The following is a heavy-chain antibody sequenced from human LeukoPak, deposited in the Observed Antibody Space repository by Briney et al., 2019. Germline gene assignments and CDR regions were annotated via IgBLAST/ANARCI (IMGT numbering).Heavy chain of an antibody. D-gene: IGHD1-26*01. J-gene: IGHJ4*02. CDR1: GYSFINYY. CDR2: IDPSGGST. CDR3: ARAWEAVPGHYGVIDY. Sequence: GASVKVSCKASGYSFINYYIHWVRQAPGRGLEWMGIIDPSGGSTTFAQKFQGRVTMTRDMSTSTVYMELNSLRSEDTAVFYCARAWEAVPGHYGVIDYWGQGTLVTVSS. V-gene: IGHV1-46*01.